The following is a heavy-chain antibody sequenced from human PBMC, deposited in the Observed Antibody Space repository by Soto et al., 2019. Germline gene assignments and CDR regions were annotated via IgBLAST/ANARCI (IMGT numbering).Heavy chain of an antibody. J-gene: IGHJ6*02. D-gene: IGHD3-3*01. V-gene: IGHV3-11*01. CDR1: GFTFSDYY. CDR2: ISSSGSTI. Sequence: GESLKISCAASGFTFSDYYMSWIRQAPGKGLEWVSYISSSGSTIYYADSVKGRFTISRDNAKNSLYLQMNSLRAEDTAVYYCARDHYDFWSGYYYYYGMDVWGQGTTVTVSS. CDR3: ARDHYDFWSGYYYYYGMDV.